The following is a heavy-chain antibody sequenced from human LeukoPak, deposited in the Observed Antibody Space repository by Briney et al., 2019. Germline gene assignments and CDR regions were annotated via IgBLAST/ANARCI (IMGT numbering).Heavy chain of an antibody. Sequence: GGSLRLSCAASGFIFSNYGMHWVRQAPGKGLEWVAVISHDGRNKYYGDLVKGRFTISRDNSRNTLYLQMNGLRPEDTAKYYCASLVLLWLGESELAAGHVDKDVWGKGTTVTVSS. J-gene: IGHJ6*03. CDR2: ISHDGRNK. CDR1: GFIFSNYG. V-gene: IGHV3-30*03. CDR3: ASLVLLWLGESELAAGHVDKDV. D-gene: IGHD3-10*01.